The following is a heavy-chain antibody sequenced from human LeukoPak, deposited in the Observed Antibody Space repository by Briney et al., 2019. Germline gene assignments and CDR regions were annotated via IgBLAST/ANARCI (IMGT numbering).Heavy chain of an antibody. CDR1: GFTVSRNY. V-gene: IGHV3-66*01. J-gene: IGHJ3*02. Sequence: GGSLRLSCAASGFTVSRNYMSWVRQAPGKGLECVSVIYSGGNTYYTDSVKGRFTISRDNSKNTLYLQMNSLRAEDTAVYYCARSNSGSYGAFDIWGQGTMVTVSS. D-gene: IGHD1-26*01. CDR3: ARSNSGSYGAFDI. CDR2: IYSGGNT.